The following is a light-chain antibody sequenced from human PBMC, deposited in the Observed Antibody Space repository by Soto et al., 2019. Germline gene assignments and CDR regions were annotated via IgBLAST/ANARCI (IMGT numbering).Light chain of an antibody. CDR2: AAS. CDR1: ENIFKF. J-gene: IGKJ4*01. CDR3: QHYHSQSIT. Sequence: DILLIQSPATLSASVGDRITITCRASENIFKFLAWYQQRSGSAPNLLIYAASDLEKGVPSRFSASGSGTEFTLTIDHLHPNDSATYFCQHYHSQSITFGGGTQVDVK. V-gene: IGKV1-5*01.